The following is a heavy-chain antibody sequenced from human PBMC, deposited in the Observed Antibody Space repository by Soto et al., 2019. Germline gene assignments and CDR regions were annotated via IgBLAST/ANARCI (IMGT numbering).Heavy chain of an antibody. CDR3: ARGKKQLGYYYYYMDV. J-gene: IGHJ6*03. CDR1: GGSISSYY. Sequence: QVQLQESGPGLVKPSETLSLTCTVSGGSISSYYWSWIRQPPGKGLEWIGYIYYSGSTNYNPALKSPVTIPVDTSKSQFSLKLSSVTAADTAVYYCARGKKQLGYYYYYMDVWGKGTTVTVSS. V-gene: IGHV4-59*01. D-gene: IGHD6-13*01. CDR2: IYYSGST.